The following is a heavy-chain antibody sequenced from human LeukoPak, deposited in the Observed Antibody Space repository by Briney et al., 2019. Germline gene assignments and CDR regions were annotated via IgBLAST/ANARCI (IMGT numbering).Heavy chain of an antibody. Sequence: SETLSLTCAVSGVSISSSNWWSWVRQPPGKGLEWIGEIYHSGNTNYNPSLKSRVTISVDKSKTQFSLKLSSVTAADTAVYYCARGLGYCSSTSCRFFDYWGQGTLVTVSS. V-gene: IGHV4-4*02. D-gene: IGHD2-2*01. CDR1: GVSISSSNW. CDR2: IYHSGNT. J-gene: IGHJ4*02. CDR3: ARGLGYCSSTSCRFFDY.